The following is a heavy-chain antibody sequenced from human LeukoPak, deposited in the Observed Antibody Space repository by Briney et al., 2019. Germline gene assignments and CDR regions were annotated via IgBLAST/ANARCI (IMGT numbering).Heavy chain of an antibody. V-gene: IGHV3-74*01. CDR3: ARGATGGHYKIDY. J-gene: IGHJ4*02. CDR1: GFTFSNYW. CDR2: INTDGSST. Sequence: GGSLRLSCAASGFTFSNYWMHWVRHAPGKGLVWVSRINTDGSSTNYADSVKGRFTISRDNAKNTLYLQMNSLRAEDTAVYYCARGATGGHYKIDYWGQGTLVTVSS. D-gene: IGHD1-26*01.